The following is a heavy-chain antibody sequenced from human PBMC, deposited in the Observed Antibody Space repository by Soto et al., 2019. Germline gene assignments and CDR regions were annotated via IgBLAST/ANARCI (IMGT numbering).Heavy chain of an antibody. Sequence: EANLEGSGGGLIEPGGSPRLSCAASGFSFSAFEMNWVRQDPGKGPEWVAHIKSGGSFTLYAASVNGRFTISRDDADNSLYLQMNRLRAEDTALYYCTKEKSVMNSGYDAFDLWGRGTMVTVSS. J-gene: IGHJ3*01. CDR2: IKSGGSFT. CDR1: GFSFSAFE. V-gene: IGHV3-48*03. D-gene: IGHD5-12*01. CDR3: TKEKSVMNSGYDAFDL.